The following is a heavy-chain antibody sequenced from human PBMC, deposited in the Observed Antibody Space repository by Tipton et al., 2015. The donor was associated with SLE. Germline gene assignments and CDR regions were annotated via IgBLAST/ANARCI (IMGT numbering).Heavy chain of an antibody. D-gene: IGHD3-22*01. CDR3: ESIRYAYDRSGYSLFAF. Sequence: TLSLTCTVSGGSISSSIDFRGWIRQPPGKGLEWIGDINHSGSTNYNPSLKSRVTISLDTSKNQFSLNLNSVTAADMAVYYCESIRYAYDRSGYSLFAFWGQGTL. CDR2: INHSGST. CDR1: GGSISSSIDF. J-gene: IGHJ4*02. V-gene: IGHV4-39*07.